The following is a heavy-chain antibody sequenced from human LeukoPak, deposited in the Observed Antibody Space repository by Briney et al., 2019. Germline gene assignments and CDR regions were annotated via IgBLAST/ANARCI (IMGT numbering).Heavy chain of an antibody. V-gene: IGHV4-34*11. D-gene: IGHD6-13*01. Sequence: SETLSLTCAIYGGSFSGYYWSWIRQPPGKGLEWIGYIYYSGSTNYNPSLKSRVTMSLDTSKNQVSLNLRSVTAADTAVYYCARESSAAAGDYWGQGTLVTVSS. CDR2: IYYSGST. CDR1: GGSFSGYY. CDR3: ARESSAAAGDY. J-gene: IGHJ4*02.